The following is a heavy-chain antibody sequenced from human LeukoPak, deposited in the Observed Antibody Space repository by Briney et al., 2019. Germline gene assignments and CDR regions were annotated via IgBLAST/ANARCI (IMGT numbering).Heavy chain of an antibody. Sequence: GGSLRLSCAVAAFSFSRIGMTWVRQAPGKGLEWVSSISSSSSDIYYVDSVKGRFTISRDNSKNSLYLQMNSLRAEDTAVYYCATGDSGYHSNYYYMDVWGKGTTVTVSS. CDR1: AFSFSRIG. J-gene: IGHJ6*03. V-gene: IGHV3-21*01. D-gene: IGHD5-12*01. CDR2: ISSSSSDI. CDR3: ATGDSGYHSNYYYMDV.